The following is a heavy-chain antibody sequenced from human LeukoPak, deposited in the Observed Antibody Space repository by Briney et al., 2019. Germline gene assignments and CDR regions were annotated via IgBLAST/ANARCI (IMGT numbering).Heavy chain of an antibody. V-gene: IGHV3-30*18. D-gene: IGHD6-19*01. Sequence: HPGGSLRLSCAASGFTFSSYGMHWVRQAPGKGLEWVAVISYDGSNKYYADSVKGRFTISRDNSKNTLYLQMNSLRAEDTAVYYRAKKRGVAAAYFDYWGQGTLVTVSS. CDR2: ISYDGSNK. J-gene: IGHJ4*02. CDR3: AKKRGVAAAYFDY. CDR1: GFTFSSYG.